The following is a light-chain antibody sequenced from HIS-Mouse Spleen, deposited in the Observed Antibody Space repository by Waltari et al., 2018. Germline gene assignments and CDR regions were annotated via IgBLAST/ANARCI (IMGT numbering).Light chain of an antibody. CDR1: ALPKKY. CDR3: YSTDSSGNHRV. Sequence: SYELTQPPSVSVSPGQTARITCSGDALPKKYAYWYQQKSGQAPVLVIYEDRKRPSGIPERFSGSSSGTMATLTISGAQVEDEADYYRYSTDSSGNHRVFGGRTKLTVL. V-gene: IGLV3-10*01. CDR2: EDR. J-gene: IGLJ2*01.